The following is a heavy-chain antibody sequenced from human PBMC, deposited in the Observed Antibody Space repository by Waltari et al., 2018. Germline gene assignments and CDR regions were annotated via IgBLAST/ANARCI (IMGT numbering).Heavy chain of an antibody. CDR3: ATPPGNSWGFDY. CDR1: GYTFTSYA. J-gene: IGHJ4*02. D-gene: IGHD6-13*01. Sequence: QVQLVQSGAEVKKPGASVKVSCKASGYTFTSYAMHWVRQAPGQRLEWMGWINAGNGNTKYSQKFQGRVTITADKSTSTAYMELSSLRSEDTAVYYCATPPGNSWGFDYWGQGTLVTVSS. CDR2: INAGNGNT. V-gene: IGHV1-3*01.